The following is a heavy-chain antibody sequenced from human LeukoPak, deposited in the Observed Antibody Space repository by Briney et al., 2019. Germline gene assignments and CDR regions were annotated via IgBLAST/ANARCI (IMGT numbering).Heavy chain of an antibody. CDR3: AKMGGSSGSFPFDY. Sequence: GGSLRLSCAASGFTFSSYAMHWVRQAPGKGLEWVAVISYDGSNKYYADSVKGRFAISRDDSKNTLFLQMNSLRAEDTAVYYCAKMGGSSGSFPFDYWGQGTLVTVSS. D-gene: IGHD6-19*01. J-gene: IGHJ4*02. CDR1: GFTFSSYA. CDR2: ISYDGSNK. V-gene: IGHV3-30*09.